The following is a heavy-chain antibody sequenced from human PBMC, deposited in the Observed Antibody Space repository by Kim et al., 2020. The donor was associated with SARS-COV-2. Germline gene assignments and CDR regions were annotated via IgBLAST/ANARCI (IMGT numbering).Heavy chain of an antibody. J-gene: IGHJ6*02. Sequence: SETLSLTCIVSGGSISSYYWSWIRQPPGKGLEWIGYIYYSGSTNYNPSLKSRVTISVDTSKNQFSLKLSSVTAADTAVYYCARDSVVRGVIHAESLANYYYYGMDVWGQGTTVTVSS. CDR3: ARDSVVRGVIHAESLANYYYYGMDV. D-gene: IGHD3-10*01. CDR2: IYYSGST. CDR1: GGSISSYY. V-gene: IGHV4-59*01.